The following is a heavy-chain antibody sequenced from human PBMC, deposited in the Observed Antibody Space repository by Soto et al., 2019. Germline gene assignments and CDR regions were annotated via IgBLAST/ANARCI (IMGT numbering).Heavy chain of an antibody. J-gene: IGHJ6*02. Sequence: GASVKVSCKASGYTFTSYGISWVRQAPGQGLEWMGWISAYNGNTNYAQKLQGGVTMTTDTSTSTAYMELRSLRSDDTAVYYCARGITMVRGVKNYYYYGMDVWGQGTTVTVSS. CDR3: ARGITMVRGVKNYYYYGMDV. CDR2: ISAYNGNT. V-gene: IGHV1-18*01. D-gene: IGHD3-10*01. CDR1: GYTFTSYG.